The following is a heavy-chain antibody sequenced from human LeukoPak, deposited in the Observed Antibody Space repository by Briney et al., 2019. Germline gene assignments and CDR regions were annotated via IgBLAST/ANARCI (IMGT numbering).Heavy chain of an antibody. CDR1: GVSIRDYY. J-gene: IGHJ4*02. CDR3: ARHSIAAPFDY. CDR2: VYVSGST. Sequence: SETLSLTCTVPGVSIRDYYWSWIRQSAKTGLEWIGRVYVSGSTDYNPSLEGRVNMSIDTSKKQFSLKVNAVTAADTAVYYCARHSIAAPFDYWGQGTLVTVSS. D-gene: IGHD6-25*01. V-gene: IGHV4-4*07.